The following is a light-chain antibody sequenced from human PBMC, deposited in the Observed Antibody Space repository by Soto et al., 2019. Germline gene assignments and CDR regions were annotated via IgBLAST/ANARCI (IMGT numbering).Light chain of an antibody. V-gene: IGKV1-9*01. J-gene: IGKJ4*01. CDR2: AAS. CDR3: QQLNSYPLT. CDR1: QGISSF. Sequence: IQLTQSPSSLSASVGDTVTITRRASQGISSFLAWYQQTPGRAPKLLIYAASTLQSGVPSRFSGSGSGTDFTLTISSLQPEDVATYYCQQLNSYPLTFGGGTKVEIK.